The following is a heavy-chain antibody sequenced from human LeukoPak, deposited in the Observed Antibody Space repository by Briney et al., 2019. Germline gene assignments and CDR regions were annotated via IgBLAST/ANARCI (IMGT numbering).Heavy chain of an antibody. CDR1: ILPFRSYG. Sequence: GVSLRLSCAASILPFRSYGVAWVPRARGKGLEWVSVMNGKGGRIYYADSVKGRFTIYRDNSKNTLYLQMNSLRAEDTAFYYCVKVAPSDYYDTTGYWGDHWGQGTLVTVSS. CDR2: MNGKGGRI. J-gene: IGHJ4*02. CDR3: VKVAPSDYYDTTGYWGDH. V-gene: IGHV3-23*01. D-gene: IGHD3-22*01.